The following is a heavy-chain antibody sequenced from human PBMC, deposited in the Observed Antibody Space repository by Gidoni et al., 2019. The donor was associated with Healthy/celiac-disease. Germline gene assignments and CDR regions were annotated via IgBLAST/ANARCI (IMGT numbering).Heavy chain of an antibody. D-gene: IGHD6-19*01. CDR1: GFTFGDYY. CDR3: ARVLQYSSGWYYFDY. J-gene: IGHJ4*02. V-gene: IGHV3-11*06. Sequence: QVQLVESGGGLVKPGGSLRLSWAAAGFTFGDYYRSWIRQAPGKGLELVSYMSSSSSYTNYADSVKGRFTISRDNAKNSLYLQMNSLRAEDTAVYYCARVLQYSSGWYYFDYWGQGTLVTVSS. CDR2: MSSSSSYT.